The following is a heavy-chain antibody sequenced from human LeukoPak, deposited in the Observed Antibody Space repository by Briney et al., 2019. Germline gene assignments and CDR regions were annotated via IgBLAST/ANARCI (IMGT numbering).Heavy chain of an antibody. J-gene: IGHJ5*02. V-gene: IGHV3-30*02. Sequence: PGGSLRLSCAASGFTFSSYGMHWVRQAPGKGLEWVAFIRYDGSNKYYADSVKGRFTISRDNSKNTLYLQMNSLRAEDTAVYYCAKDAGIPPYNWFDPWGQGTLVTVSS. CDR3: AKDAGIPPYNWFDP. CDR1: GFTFSSYG. CDR2: IRYDGSNK. D-gene: IGHD1-14*01.